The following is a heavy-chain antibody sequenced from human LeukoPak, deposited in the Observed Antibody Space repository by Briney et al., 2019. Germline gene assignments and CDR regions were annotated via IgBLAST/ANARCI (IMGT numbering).Heavy chain of an antibody. Sequence: GASVTVSCKASGYTFTSYYMHWARQAPGQGLEWMGIINPSGGSTSYAQKFQGRVTMTRDMSTSTVYMELSSLRSEDTAVYYCARGGGVWGGKESYYYMDVWGKGTTVTVSS. CDR3: ARGGGVWGGKESYYYMDV. J-gene: IGHJ6*03. CDR2: INPSGGST. CDR1: GYTFTSYY. V-gene: IGHV1-46*01. D-gene: IGHD4-23*01.